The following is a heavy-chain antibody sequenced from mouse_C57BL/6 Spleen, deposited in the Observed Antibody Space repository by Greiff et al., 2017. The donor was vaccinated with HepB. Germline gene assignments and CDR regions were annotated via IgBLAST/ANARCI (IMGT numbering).Heavy chain of an antibody. J-gene: IGHJ2*01. D-gene: IGHD1-1*01. V-gene: IGHV1-61*01. CDR1: GYPFTSYW. Sequence: VQLQQPGAELVRPGSSVKLSCKASGYPFTSYWMDWVKQRPGQGLEWIGNIYPSDSETHYNQKFKDKATFTGDKSSSTAYMQLSSLTSEDSAVYYCARGYGSSYCDYWGQGTTLTVSS. CDR3: ARGYGSSYCDY. CDR2: IYPSDSET.